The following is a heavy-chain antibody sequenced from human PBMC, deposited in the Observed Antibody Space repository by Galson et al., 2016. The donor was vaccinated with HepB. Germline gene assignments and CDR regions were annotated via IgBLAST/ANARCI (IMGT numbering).Heavy chain of an antibody. CDR2: INGGNGYA. CDR1: GYTFARHA. D-gene: IGHD3-9*01. V-gene: IGHV1-3*01. J-gene: IGHJ3*02. Sequence: SVKVSCKASGYTFARHAIHWVRQAPGQRLEWMGLINGGNGYAKYSQNFQGRVTITRETSATTAYMELSSLRSEDTAVYYCASDILIGYSHDAFDMWGQGTMVTVSS. CDR3: ASDILIGYSHDAFDM.